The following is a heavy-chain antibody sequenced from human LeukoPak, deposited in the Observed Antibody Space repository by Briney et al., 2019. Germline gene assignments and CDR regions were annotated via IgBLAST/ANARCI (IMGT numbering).Heavy chain of an antibody. D-gene: IGHD6-13*01. CDR1: GXTFSTYA. CDR3: ARRGAAGTEYYFDY. V-gene: IGHV3-23*05. Sequence: GGSLRLSCAASGXTFSTYAMSWVRQAPGKGLEWVSVIYGSGRIYYGDSVEGRFTISRDNSKNTLYLQMNSLRTEDTAVYYCARRGAAGTEYYFDYWGQGTLVTVSS. J-gene: IGHJ4*02. CDR2: IYGSGRI.